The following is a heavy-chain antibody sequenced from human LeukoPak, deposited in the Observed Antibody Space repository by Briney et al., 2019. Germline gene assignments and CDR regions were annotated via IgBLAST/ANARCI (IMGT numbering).Heavy chain of an antibody. J-gene: IGHJ4*02. Sequence: GGSLRLSCAASGFTFSNYAMHWVRQAPGKGLEWVALIAYDGINKYYADSVKGRFTISRDNSKSTLYLQMNSLRAEDTAVYYCARDHGDYAFDCWGQGTLVTVSS. CDR1: GFTFSNYA. CDR3: ARDHGDYAFDC. D-gene: IGHD4-17*01. V-gene: IGHV3-30-3*01. CDR2: IAYDGINK.